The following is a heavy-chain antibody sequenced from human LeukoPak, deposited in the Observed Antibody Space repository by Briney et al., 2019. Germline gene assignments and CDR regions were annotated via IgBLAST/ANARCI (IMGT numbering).Heavy chain of an antibody. D-gene: IGHD3-22*01. CDR2: IIPIFGTA. V-gene: IGHV1-69*05. J-gene: IGHJ4*02. Sequence: ASVKVSCKASGGTFSSYAISWVRQAPGQGLEWMGGIIPIFGTANYAQKFQGRVTITTDESTSTAYMELSSLRSEDTAVYYCARERGSGYYPYYFDYWGQGTLVTVSS. CDR3: ARERGSGYYPYYFDY. CDR1: GGTFSSYA.